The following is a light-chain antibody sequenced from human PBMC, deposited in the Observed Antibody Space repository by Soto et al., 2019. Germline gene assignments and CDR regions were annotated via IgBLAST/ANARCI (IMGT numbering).Light chain of an antibody. Sequence: QSVLTQPPSASGSPGQSVTISCTGTSSDIGGYNSVSWYQQHPGKAPRLMIYEVNKRPSGVPDRFSGSKSGYTASLTVSGLQTEDAAFYYCSSSAGIYHYLVFGGGTKLTVL. V-gene: IGLV2-8*01. CDR1: SSDIGGYNS. J-gene: IGLJ3*02. CDR3: SSSAGIYHYLV. CDR2: EVN.